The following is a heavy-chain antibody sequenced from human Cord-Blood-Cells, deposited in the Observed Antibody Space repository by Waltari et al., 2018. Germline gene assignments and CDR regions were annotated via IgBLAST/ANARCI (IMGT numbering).Heavy chain of an antibody. CDR1: GYTFTGSY. CDR3: ARVGWNDLNWFDP. CDR2: INPNGGGT. J-gene: IGHJ5*02. D-gene: IGHD1-1*01. Sequence: QVQLVQSGAAGKKPGAPVKVSCMASGYTFTGSYMHCVRRAPGQGLEWMGWINPNGGGTNYAQKFQGWVTMTRDTSISTADMELSRLRSDDTAVYYCARVGWNDLNWFDPWGQGTLVTVSS. V-gene: IGHV1-2*04.